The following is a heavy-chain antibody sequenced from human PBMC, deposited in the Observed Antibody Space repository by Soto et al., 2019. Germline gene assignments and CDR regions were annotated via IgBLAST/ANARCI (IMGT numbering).Heavy chain of an antibody. V-gene: IGHV1-69*13. D-gene: IGHD3-22*01. Sequence: SVKVSCKASGGTFSRYAISWVRQAPGQGLEWMGGIIPIFGTANYAQKFQGRVTITADESTSTAYMELSSLRFEDSAVYYCARDVSGERDPNGYSYGRRWFDPWGQGTLVTVSS. CDR2: IIPIFGTA. CDR3: ARDVSGERDPNGYSYGRRWFDP. CDR1: GGTFSRYA. J-gene: IGHJ5*02.